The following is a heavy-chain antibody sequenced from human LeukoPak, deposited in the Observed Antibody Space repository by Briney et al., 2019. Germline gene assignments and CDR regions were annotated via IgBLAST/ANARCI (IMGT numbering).Heavy chain of an antibody. Sequence: GRCRTLSCAVSASTFGRYIMKWVRHAAGDGLEWVSHISRSNSYIYYADSGKGRFTISRDNGKNSLYLQMNSLRAEDTAVYYCARVSAPSAFDIWGQGTMVIVSS. D-gene: IGHD6-25*01. CDR2: ISRSNSYI. V-gene: IGHV3-21*01. CDR3: ARVSAPSAFDI. J-gene: IGHJ3*02. CDR1: ASTFGRYI.